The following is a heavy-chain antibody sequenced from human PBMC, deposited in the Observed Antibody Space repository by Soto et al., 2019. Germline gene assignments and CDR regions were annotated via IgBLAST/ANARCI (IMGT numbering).Heavy chain of an antibody. CDR3: ARHARAYHDFWSGYGRGYGMDV. CDR1: GGTFSSYA. Sequence: SVKVSCKASGGTFSSYAISWVRQAPGQGLEWMGGIIPIFGTANYAQKFQGRVTITADKSTSTAYMELSSLRSEDTAVYYCARHARAYHDFWSGYGRGYGMDVWGQGTTVTVSS. D-gene: IGHD3-3*01. V-gene: IGHV1-69*06. CDR2: IIPIFGTA. J-gene: IGHJ6*02.